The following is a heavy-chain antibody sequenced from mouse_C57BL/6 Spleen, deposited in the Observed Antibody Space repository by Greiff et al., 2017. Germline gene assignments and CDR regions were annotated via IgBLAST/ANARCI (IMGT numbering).Heavy chain of an antibody. CDR3: ARSDYYGSRPWYFDV. CDR1: GYAFSSYW. V-gene: IGHV1-80*01. J-gene: IGHJ1*03. CDR2: IYPGDGDT. Sequence: QVHVKQSGAELVKPGASVKISCKASGYAFSSYWMNWVKQRPGKGLEWIGQIYPGDGDTNYNGKFKGKATLTADKSSSTAYMQLSSLTSEDSAVYFCARSDYYGSRPWYFDVWGTGTTVTVSS. D-gene: IGHD1-1*01.